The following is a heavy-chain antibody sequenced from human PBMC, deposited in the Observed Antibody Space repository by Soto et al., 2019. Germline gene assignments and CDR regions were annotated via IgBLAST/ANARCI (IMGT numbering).Heavy chain of an antibody. Sequence: GGSLRLSCAASGFTFSSYGMHWVRQAPGKGLEWVAVISYDGSNKYYADSVKGRFTISRDNSKNTLYLQMNSLRAEDTAVYYCAREKSWGGYKKENYYYYGRDVWGKGPRVTVPS. CDR2: ISYDGSNK. CDR1: GFTFSSYG. J-gene: IGHJ6*04. V-gene: IGHV3-30*03. D-gene: IGHD3-3*01. CDR3: AREKSWGGYKKENYYYYGRDV.